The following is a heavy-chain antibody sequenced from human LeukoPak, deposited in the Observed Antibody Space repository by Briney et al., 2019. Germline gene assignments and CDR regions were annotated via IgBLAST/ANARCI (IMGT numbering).Heavy chain of an antibody. V-gene: IGHV4-4*02. Sequence: SGTLSLTCSVSGDSIRKDNWWTWVRRSPGKGLEWLGEIYDSGKTNYHPSLRSRIPISIDTAKRQFSLELTAVTAADTAVYYCANHYSGYIDYWGQGTLVTVPS. D-gene: IGHD5-12*01. CDR1: GDSIRKDNW. CDR3: ANHYSGYIDY. J-gene: IGHJ4*02. CDR2: IYDSGKT.